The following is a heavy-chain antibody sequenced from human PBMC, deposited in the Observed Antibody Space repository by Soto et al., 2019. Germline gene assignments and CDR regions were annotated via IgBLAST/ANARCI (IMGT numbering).Heavy chain of an antibody. D-gene: IGHD3-22*01. CDR3: AKDLTVIIVVISSGMDV. J-gene: IGHJ6*02. V-gene: IGHV3-30*18. Sequence: PVGSLRLSCAASGFTFSSFGMHWVRQAPGKGLEWVAVISNDGNNNFYADSVKGRFTISRDNSKNTLYLQMNSLRAEDTAVYYCAKDLTVIIVVISSGMDVWGQGTTVTVSS. CDR2: ISNDGNNN. CDR1: GFTFSSFG.